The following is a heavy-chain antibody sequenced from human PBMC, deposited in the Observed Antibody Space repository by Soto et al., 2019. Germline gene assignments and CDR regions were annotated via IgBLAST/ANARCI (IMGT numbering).Heavy chain of an antibody. CDR2: IYYSGST. J-gene: IGHJ3*02. V-gene: IGHV4-39*01. D-gene: IGHD6-13*01. Sequence: TSETLSLTCTVSGGSISSSSYYWGWIRKPPGKGLEWIGSIYYSGSTYYNPSLKSRVTISVDTSKNQFSLKLSSVTAADTAVYYCARPKGIAAAGTEAFDIWGQGTMVTVSS. CDR1: GGSISSSSYY. CDR3: ARPKGIAAAGTEAFDI.